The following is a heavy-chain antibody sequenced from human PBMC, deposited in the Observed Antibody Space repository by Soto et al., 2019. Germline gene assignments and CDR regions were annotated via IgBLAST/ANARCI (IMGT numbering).Heavy chain of an antibody. Sequence: QVQLVESGGGVVQPGRSPRLSCVASGFTFSNNGIHWVRQAPGKGLEWVAVTSSDGSKKYYADSVKGRFTISRDNSKNTLYLQMNSLRAEDTAVYYCAMDLYGGSSRFDYWGQGTLVTVSS. CDR3: AMDLYGGSSRFDY. D-gene: IGHD2-15*01. V-gene: IGHV3-30*03. CDR1: GFTFSNNG. J-gene: IGHJ4*02. CDR2: TSSDGSKK.